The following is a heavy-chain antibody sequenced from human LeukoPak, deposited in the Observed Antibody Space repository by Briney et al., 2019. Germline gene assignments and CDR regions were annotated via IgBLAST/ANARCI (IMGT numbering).Heavy chain of an antibody. CDR3: ARGGAYSYDSSGRGDY. CDR1: GYAFTDYY. J-gene: IGHJ4*02. CDR2: INTNSGGT. V-gene: IGHV1-2*02. D-gene: IGHD3-22*01. Sequence: ASVKVSCKASGYAFTDYYIHWVRQAPGQGLEWMGWINTNSGGTNYTQKFQGRVTMTRDTSINTAYMELSRLRSDDTAVYYCARGGAYSYDSSGRGDYWGQGTLVTVSS.